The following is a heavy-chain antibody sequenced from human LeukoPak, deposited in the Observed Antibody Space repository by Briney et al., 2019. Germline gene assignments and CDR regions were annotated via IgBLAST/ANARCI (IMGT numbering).Heavy chain of an antibody. J-gene: IGHJ3*02. CDR1: GFTFSSYS. D-gene: IGHD6-6*01. CDR2: INHSGST. V-gene: IGHV4-34*08. CDR3: ARSSSSGGAFDI. Sequence: PGGSLRLSCAASGFTFSSYSMNWVRQAPGKGLEWIGEINHSGSTNYNPSLKSRVTISVDKSKNQFSLKLSSVTAEDTAVYYCARSSSSGGAFDIWGQGTMVTVSS.